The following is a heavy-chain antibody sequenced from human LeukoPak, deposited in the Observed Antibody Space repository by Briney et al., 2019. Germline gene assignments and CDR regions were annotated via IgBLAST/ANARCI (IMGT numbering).Heavy chain of an antibody. CDR2: ISGSGGST. D-gene: IGHD2-21*02. Sequence: GGSLRLSCAASGFTFSSYAMSWVRQAPGKGLEWVSAISGSGGSTYYADSVKGRFTISRDNSKNTLFLQMNSLRAEDTAVYFCAKGDAYCGGDCFPDWGQGTLVTVSA. V-gene: IGHV3-23*01. CDR1: GFTFSSYA. J-gene: IGHJ4*02. CDR3: AKGDAYCGGDCFPD.